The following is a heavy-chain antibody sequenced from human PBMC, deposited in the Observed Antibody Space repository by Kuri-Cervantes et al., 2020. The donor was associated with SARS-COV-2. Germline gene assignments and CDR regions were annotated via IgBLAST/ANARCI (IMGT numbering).Heavy chain of an antibody. D-gene: IGHD2-15*01. V-gene: IGHV5-51*01. J-gene: IGHJ6*03. CDR2: IYPGDSDT. CDR3: ARGGGPSLRYYYYYMDV. CDR1: GYSFTSYW. Sequence: GESLKISCKGSGYSFTSYWIGWVRQMPGKGLEWRGIIYPGDSDTRYSPSFQGQVTISADKSISTAYLQWSSLKASDTAMYYCARGGGPSLRYYYYYMDVWGKGTTVTVSS.